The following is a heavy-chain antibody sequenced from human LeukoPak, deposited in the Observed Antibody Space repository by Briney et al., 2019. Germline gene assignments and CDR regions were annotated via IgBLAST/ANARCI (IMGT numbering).Heavy chain of an antibody. J-gene: IGHJ4*02. CDR1: GFTFSSYS. D-gene: IGHD3-10*01. V-gene: IGHV3-21*01. CDR3: ARGGFGELY. Sequence: GGSLRLSCAASGFTFSSYSMNWVRQAPGKGLEWVSSISSTSTYIYYADSVKGRFTISGDNAKNSLYLQVISLRAEDTAVYYCARGGFGELYWGQGTLVTVSS. CDR2: ISSTSTYI.